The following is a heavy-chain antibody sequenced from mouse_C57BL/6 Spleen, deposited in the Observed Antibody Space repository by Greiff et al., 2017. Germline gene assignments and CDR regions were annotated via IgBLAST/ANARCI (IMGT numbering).Heavy chain of an antibody. V-gene: IGHV1-54*01. J-gene: IGHJ4*01. CDR3: AKSGDYGPLYAMDY. Sequence: QVQLQQSGAELVRPGTSVKVSCKASGYAFTNYLIEWVKQRPGQGLEWIGVINPGSGGTNYNEKFEGKATLTADKSSSTAYMQLSSLTSEDSAVYFCAKSGDYGPLYAMDYWGQGTSVTVSS. CDR1: GYAFTNYL. CDR2: INPGSGGT. D-gene: IGHD1-1*02.